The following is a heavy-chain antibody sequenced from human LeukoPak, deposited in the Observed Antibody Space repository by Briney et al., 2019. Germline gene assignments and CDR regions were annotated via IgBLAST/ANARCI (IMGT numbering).Heavy chain of an antibody. CDR3: ARGNSYGH. CDR1: VFTFDDYG. Sequence: GGSLRLSCAASVFTFDDYGVSWGREAPGKGLEWISGINWNGCSTGYADSVKGRFTNSRDNAKNSLNLQMNSLRAEDTALYYCARGNSYGHWGQGTLVTVSS. V-gene: IGHV3-20*04. D-gene: IGHD5-18*01. J-gene: IGHJ4*02. CDR2: INWNGCST.